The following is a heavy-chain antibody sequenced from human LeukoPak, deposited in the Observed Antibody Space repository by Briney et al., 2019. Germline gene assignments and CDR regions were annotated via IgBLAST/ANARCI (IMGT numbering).Heavy chain of an antibody. V-gene: IGHV4-30-4*01. J-gene: IGHJ3*02. D-gene: IGHD6-19*01. Sequence: SETLSLTCSVSDGSVTSGDSYWSWIRQPPGKGLEWIGYIYYSGSSYYNPSLKSRVTISIETSKNQFSLKLSSVTAADTAVYYCARSSLVAGNAFDIWGQGTMVTVSS. CDR1: DGSVTSGDSY. CDR3: ARSSLVAGNAFDI. CDR2: IYYSGSS.